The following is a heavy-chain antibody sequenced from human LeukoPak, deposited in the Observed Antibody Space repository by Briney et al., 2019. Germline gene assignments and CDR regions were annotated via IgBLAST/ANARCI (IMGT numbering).Heavy chain of an antibody. Sequence: SETLSLTCTVSGGSISSSSYYWGWIRQPPGKGLEWIGSIYYTGSTNYNPSLKSRVTISVDTSKNQFSLKLSSVTAADTAVYYCARDRGDGYDYFWDYWGQGTLVTVSS. CDR2: IYYTGST. V-gene: IGHV4-39*07. D-gene: IGHD5-12*01. J-gene: IGHJ4*02. CDR3: ARDRGDGYDYFWDY. CDR1: GGSISSSSYY.